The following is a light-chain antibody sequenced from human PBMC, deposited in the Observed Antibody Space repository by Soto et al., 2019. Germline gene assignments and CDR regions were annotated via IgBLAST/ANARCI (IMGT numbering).Light chain of an antibody. CDR1: TGAVTGGYY. V-gene: IGLV7-43*01. J-gene: IGLJ2*01. Sequence: QAVVTQEPSLTVSPGGTVTLTCDSSTGAVTGGYYPNWFQRKPGQAPRPLIYSTSNKHSWTPARFSGSLLGGKAALTLSGVQPEDEAEYYCLLYYGGAQLIFGGGTKLTVL. CDR2: STS. CDR3: LLYYGGAQLI.